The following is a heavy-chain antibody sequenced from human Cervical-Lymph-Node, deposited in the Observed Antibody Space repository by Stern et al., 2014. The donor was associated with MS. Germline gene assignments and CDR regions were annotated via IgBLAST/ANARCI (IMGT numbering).Heavy chain of an antibody. CDR2: LIPKLGSA. V-gene: IGHV1-69*01. CDR3: ASGGWFDA. CDR1: GGTFSNSA. Sequence: VQLVESGAEVKKPGSSLKVSCKASGGTFSNSAISWVRQAPGQGLEWVGGLIPKLGSANYAQKFRGRVTIVADESTTTAYMELSNLRSEDTAVYYCASGGWFDAWGKGTLVTVSS. J-gene: IGHJ5*02.